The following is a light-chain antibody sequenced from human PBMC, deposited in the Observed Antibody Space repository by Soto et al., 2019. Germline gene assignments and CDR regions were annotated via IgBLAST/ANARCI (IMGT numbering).Light chain of an antibody. V-gene: IGKV3-20*01. CDR3: QQYGSAWS. Sequence: MGLTQSPGTLSLATGEGATRSWMASQSITSNDLAWYQQKPGQAPSLLIFRASSRAPGIPDRFSGSGSGTDFTLTISRLQPEGFAVYYCQQYGSAWSFSEGTKVDIK. CDR2: RAS. J-gene: IGKJ1*01. CDR1: QSITSND.